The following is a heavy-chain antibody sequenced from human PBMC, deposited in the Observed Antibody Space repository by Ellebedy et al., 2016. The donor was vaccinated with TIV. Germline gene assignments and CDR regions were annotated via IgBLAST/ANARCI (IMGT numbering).Heavy chain of an antibody. D-gene: IGHD6-19*01. Sequence: GESLKISCAASGFTFNNYAMSWIRQAPGKGLEWVSTITGSGGSTDYADSVKGRFTLSRDNSKNTLYLHMNSLRVEDTAAYYCAKGTQWLGRSCFDHWGQGILVTVSS. CDR1: GFTFNNYA. V-gene: IGHV3-23*01. CDR3: AKGTQWLGRSCFDH. J-gene: IGHJ4*02. CDR2: ITGSGGST.